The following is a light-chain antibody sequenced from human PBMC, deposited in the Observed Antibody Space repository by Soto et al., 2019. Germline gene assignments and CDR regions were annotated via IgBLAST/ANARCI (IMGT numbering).Light chain of an antibody. CDR3: QQRSNWLT. CDR1: QSVSSY. CDR2: DAS. J-gene: IGKJ5*01. V-gene: IGKV3-11*01. Sequence: EIVLTQSPAPSSLSPGERSTLSCRASQSVSSYLAWYQQKPGQAPRLLIYDASNRATGIPARFSGSGSGTDFTLTISSLEPEDFAVYYCQQRSNWLTFGQGTRLEIK.